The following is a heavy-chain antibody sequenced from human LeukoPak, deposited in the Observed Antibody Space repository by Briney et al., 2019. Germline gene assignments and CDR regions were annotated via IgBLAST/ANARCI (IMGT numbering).Heavy chain of an antibody. CDR3: ASTVSGSLEMDY. J-gene: IGHJ4*02. CDR2: ISSSSSYI. V-gene: IGHV3-21*01. Sequence: MAAGSLRLSCAASGFTFSSYSMNWVRQAPGKGLEWVSSISSSSSYIYYADSVKGRFTISRDNAKNSLYLQMNSLRAEDTAVYYCASTVSGSLEMDYWGQGTLVTVSS. CDR1: GFTFSSYS. D-gene: IGHD3-3*01.